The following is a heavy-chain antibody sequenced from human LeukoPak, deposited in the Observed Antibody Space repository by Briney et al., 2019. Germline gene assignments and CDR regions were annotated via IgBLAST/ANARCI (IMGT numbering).Heavy chain of an antibody. CDR2: IYYSGST. J-gene: IGHJ4*02. CDR3: ARWVPGHFDY. CDR1: GSMYNYY. Sequence: SETLSLTCTVSGSMYNYYWGWIRQPPGKGLEWIGSIYYSGSTYYNPSLKSRVTISVDTSKNQFSLKLSSVTAADTAVYYCARWVPGHFDYWGQGTLVTVSS. V-gene: IGHV4-39*07.